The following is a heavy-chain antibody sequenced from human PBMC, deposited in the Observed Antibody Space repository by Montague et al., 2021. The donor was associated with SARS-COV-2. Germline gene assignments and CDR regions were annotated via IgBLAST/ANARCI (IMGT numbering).Heavy chain of an antibody. CDR3: ARILVAAAGSPFDP. V-gene: IGHV2-70*11. Sequence: PPLVKPTQTLTLTCTFSGFSLSTSGMCVSWIRQPPGKALEWLARIDWDDDKYYSTSLKTRLTIPKDTSKNQVVLTMTNMDPVDTATYYCARILVAAAGSPFDPWGQGTLVTVSS. D-gene: IGHD6-13*01. CDR2: IDWDDDK. J-gene: IGHJ5*02. CDR1: GFSLSTSGMC.